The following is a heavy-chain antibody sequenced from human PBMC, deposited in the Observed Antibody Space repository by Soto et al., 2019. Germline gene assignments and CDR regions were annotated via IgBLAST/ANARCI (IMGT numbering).Heavy chain of an antibody. CDR2: INHSGST. CDR1: GASFSGYY. V-gene: IGHV4-34*01. J-gene: IGHJ6*02. D-gene: IGHD3-16*01. Sequence: PSETLSLTCAVYGASFSGYYWNWVRQPPGKGLEWIGEINHSGSTDYNPSLRSRVTISIDTSKNQFSLSLSSVTAADTAVYYCGRGPGGGYFYYGMDVWGQGTTVTVSS. CDR3: GRGPGGGYFYYGMDV.